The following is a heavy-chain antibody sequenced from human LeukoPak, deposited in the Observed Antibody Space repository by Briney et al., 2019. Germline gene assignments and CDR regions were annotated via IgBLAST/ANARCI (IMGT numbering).Heavy chain of an antibody. CDR1: GGSISSYY. Sequence: KPSETLSLTCTVSGGSISSYYWSWIRQPPGKGLEWIGYIYYSGSTNYNPSLKSRVTISVDTSKNQFSLKLSSVTAADTAVYYCARHYYYDSSDYPYTFQHWGQGTLVTVSS. CDR3: ARHYYYDSSDYPYTFQH. J-gene: IGHJ1*01. V-gene: IGHV4-59*01. CDR2: IYYSGST. D-gene: IGHD3-22*01.